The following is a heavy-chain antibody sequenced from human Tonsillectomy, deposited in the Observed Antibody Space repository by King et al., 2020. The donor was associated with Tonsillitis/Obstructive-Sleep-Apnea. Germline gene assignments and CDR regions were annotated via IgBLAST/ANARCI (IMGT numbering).Heavy chain of an antibody. Sequence: QLVQSGAEVKKPGSSVKVSCKASGGTFSSYAISWVRQAPGQGLEWMGGIIPIFGTANYAQKFQGRATITTDESTRTAYMELSSLGSEDTAVYYCASLRCVYCSSTSCSNNWFDPWGQGTLVTVSS. V-gene: IGHV1-69*05. CDR1: GGTFSSYA. J-gene: IGHJ5*02. CDR3: ASLRCVYCSSTSCSNNWFDP. D-gene: IGHD2-2*01. CDR2: IIPIFGTA.